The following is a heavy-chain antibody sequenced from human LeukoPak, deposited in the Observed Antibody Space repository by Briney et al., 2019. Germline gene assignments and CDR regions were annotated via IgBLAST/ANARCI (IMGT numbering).Heavy chain of an antibody. Sequence: PGGSLRISCAASGFTFSSYAIYWVRQAPGKELEWVSGISGSGGITYFADPVKGRFTISRDNSKNTVYLQMNSLRAEDTAVYYCAKTTTGYSSGRYPGWPVDYWGQGTLVTVSS. CDR2: ISGSGGIT. D-gene: IGHD6-19*01. CDR3: AKTTTGYSSGRYPGWPVDY. J-gene: IGHJ4*02. V-gene: IGHV3-23*01. CDR1: GFTFSSYA.